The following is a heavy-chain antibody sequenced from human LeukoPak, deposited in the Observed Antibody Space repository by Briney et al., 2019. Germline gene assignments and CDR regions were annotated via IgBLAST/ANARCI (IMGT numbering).Heavy chain of an antibody. Sequence: SVKVSCKASGGTFSSYAISWVRQAPGQGLEWMGGIIPIFGTANYAQKFQGRVTITADESTSTAYMELSSLRSEDTAVYYCAREVTIFGVVIIKGCMDVWGKGTTVTVSS. D-gene: IGHD3-3*01. CDR1: GGTFSSYA. V-gene: IGHV1-69*13. CDR2: IIPIFGTA. CDR3: AREVTIFGVVIIKGCMDV. J-gene: IGHJ6*03.